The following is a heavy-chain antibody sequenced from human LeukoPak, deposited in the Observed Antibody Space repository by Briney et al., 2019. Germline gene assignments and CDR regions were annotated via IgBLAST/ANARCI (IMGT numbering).Heavy chain of an antibody. V-gene: IGHV3-21*01. Sequence: GGSLRLSCAGSGFTFSGYSLNWVRQAPGKGLEWVSGISGSGGSGGSTYYADSLKGRFTISRDNAKNSLYLQMNSLSAEDTAVYYCARDGLYCDTTGCYKNFDYWGQGTLVTVSS. CDR1: GFTFSGYS. CDR2: ISGSGGSGGST. CDR3: ARDGLYCDTTGCYKNFDY. J-gene: IGHJ4*02. D-gene: IGHD2-2*02.